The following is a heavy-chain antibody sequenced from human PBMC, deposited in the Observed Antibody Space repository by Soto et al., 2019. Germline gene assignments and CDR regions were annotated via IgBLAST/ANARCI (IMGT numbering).Heavy chain of an antibody. CDR3: ARGLLWDRRAFDI. V-gene: IGHV3-21*01. CDR2: ISSSSSTI. J-gene: IGHJ3*02. Sequence: EVQLVESGGGLVKPGGSLRLSCAASGFTFSSYSMNWVRQAPGKGLEWVSSISSSSSTIYYADSVKGRFTISRDNAKNSLYLQMNSLRDEDTAVYYCARGLLWDRRAFDIWGQGTMVTVSS. CDR1: GFTFSSYS. D-gene: IGHD3-10*01.